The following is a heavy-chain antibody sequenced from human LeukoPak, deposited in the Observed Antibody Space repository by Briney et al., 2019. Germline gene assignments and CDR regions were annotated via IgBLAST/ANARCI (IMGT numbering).Heavy chain of an antibody. Sequence: GGSLRLACAASGFTFSSYGMGWVRQAPGKGLEWVSAISGSGGSTYYADSVKGRFTISRDNSKNTLYLQMNSLRAEDTAVYYCAKVSFRMTTVTTGWFDPWGQGTLVTVSS. J-gene: IGHJ5*02. V-gene: IGHV3-23*01. CDR2: ISGSGGST. CDR3: AKVSFRMTTVTTGWFDP. D-gene: IGHD4-11*01. CDR1: GFTFSSYG.